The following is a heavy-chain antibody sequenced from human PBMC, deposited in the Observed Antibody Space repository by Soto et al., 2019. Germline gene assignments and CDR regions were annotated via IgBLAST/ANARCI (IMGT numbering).Heavy chain of an antibody. J-gene: IGHJ5*02. D-gene: IGHD6-19*01. CDR3: ARGSPTYSSGWYSGWFDP. CDR1: GGSFSGYY. V-gene: IGHV4-34*01. CDR2: INHSGST. Sequence: LSLTCAVYGGSFSGYYWSWIRQPPGKGLEWIGEINHSGSTNYNPSLKSRVTISVDTSKNQFSLKLSSVTAADTAVYYCARGSPTYSSGWYSGWFDPWGQGTLVTVSS.